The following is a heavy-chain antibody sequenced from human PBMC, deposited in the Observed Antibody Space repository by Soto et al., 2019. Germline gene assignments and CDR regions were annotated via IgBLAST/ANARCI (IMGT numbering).Heavy chain of an antibody. D-gene: IGHD6-13*01. V-gene: IGHV4-34*01. CDR2: INHSGST. CDR3: ARRGYGSRWPNVYMDV. J-gene: IGHJ6*03. CDR1: GGSFSDYY. Sequence: SETLSLTCAVYGGSFSDYYWSWIRQPPGKGLEWIGEINHSGSTNHNPSLKSRVTISVDTSKNQFSLKLSSVTAADMALYYCARRGYGSRWPNVYMDVWGKGTTVTVSS.